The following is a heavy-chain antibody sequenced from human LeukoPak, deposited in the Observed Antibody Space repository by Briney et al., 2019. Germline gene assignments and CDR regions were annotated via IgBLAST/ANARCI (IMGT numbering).Heavy chain of an antibody. J-gene: IGHJ6*02. D-gene: IGHD2-2*02. V-gene: IGHV3-53*01. CDR2: IYSGGST. CDR1: GFTFSSYS. CDR3: ARAFGYCSSTSCYTVHYGMDV. Sequence: GGSLRLSCAASGFTFSSYSMNWVRQAPGKGLEWVSVIYSGGSTYYADSVKGRFTISRDNSKNTLYLQMNSLRAEDTAVYYCARAFGYCSSTSCYTVHYGMDVWGQGTTVTVSS.